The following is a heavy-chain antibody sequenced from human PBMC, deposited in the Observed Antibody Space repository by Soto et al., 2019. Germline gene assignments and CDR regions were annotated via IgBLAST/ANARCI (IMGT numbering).Heavy chain of an antibody. CDR2: IWYDGSNK. CDR3: AREVIRGGQQNWFDP. Sequence: QVQLVESGGGVVQPGRSLRLSCAASGFTFSSYGMHWVRQAPGKGLEWVAVIWYDGSNKYYADSVKGRFTISRDNSKNTLYLQMNSLRAEDTAVYYCAREVIRGGQQNWFDPWGQGTLVTVSS. D-gene: IGHD2-15*01. J-gene: IGHJ5*02. CDR1: GFTFSSYG. V-gene: IGHV3-33*01.